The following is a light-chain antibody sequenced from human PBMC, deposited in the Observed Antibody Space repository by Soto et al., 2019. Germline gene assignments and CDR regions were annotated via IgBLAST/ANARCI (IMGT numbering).Light chain of an antibody. CDR3: QHYNSYSGT. CDR2: RAS. Sequence: DIQMTQSPSTLSASVGDRVTITCRASQSISSWLAWYQQKPGKAPKLLIYRASSLESGVPSRFSGSGSGTEFTLTISNLQPDDFATYCCQHYNSYSGTFGQGTKVEIK. CDR1: QSISSW. V-gene: IGKV1-5*03. J-gene: IGKJ1*01.